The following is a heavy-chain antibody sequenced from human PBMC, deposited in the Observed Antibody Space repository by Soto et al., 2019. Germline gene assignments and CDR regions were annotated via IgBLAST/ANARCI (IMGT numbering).Heavy chain of an antibody. Sequence: QITLKEAGPTLVKPTQTLTLTCTFSGFSLSTVGVGVGWIRQPPGKALQWLALIYWNGDKYYSPSLTNRLTITKDTSKNQVVLTMTDMVPLDAGTFFCAHKGQLVGDWFDPWGQGTLVTVSS. V-gene: IGHV2-5*01. D-gene: IGHD6-6*01. CDR2: IYWNGDK. CDR1: GFSLSTVGVG. CDR3: AHKGQLVGDWFDP. J-gene: IGHJ5*02.